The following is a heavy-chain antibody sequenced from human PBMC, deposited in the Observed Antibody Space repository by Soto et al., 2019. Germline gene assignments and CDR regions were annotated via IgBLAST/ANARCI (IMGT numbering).Heavy chain of an antibody. CDR1: GYSFTSYW. V-gene: IGHV5-51*01. J-gene: IGHJ4*02. CDR2: IYPGDSDT. CDR3: ARQWFGSYSGYGSPFDY. D-gene: IGHD5-12*01. Sequence: GESLKISCKGSGYSFTSYWIAWVRQMPGKGLEWMGIIYPGDSDTRYSPSFQGQVTISADKSISTAYLQWSSLKASDTAMYYCARQWFGSYSGYGSPFDYWGQGTLVTVSS.